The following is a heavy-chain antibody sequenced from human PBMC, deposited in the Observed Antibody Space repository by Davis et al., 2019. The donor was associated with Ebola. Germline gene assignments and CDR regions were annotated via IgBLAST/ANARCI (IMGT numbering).Heavy chain of an antibody. CDR1: GFTFSSYS. Sequence: GESLKISCAASGFTFSSYSMNWVRHAPGKGLEWVSSISSSSSYIYYADSVKCRFTISRDNAKNSLYLQMNSLRAEDTAVYYCARAKIEQWLDHDAFDIWGQGTMVTVSS. CDR2: ISSSSSYI. J-gene: IGHJ3*02. D-gene: IGHD6-19*01. V-gene: IGHV3-21*01. CDR3: ARAKIEQWLDHDAFDI.